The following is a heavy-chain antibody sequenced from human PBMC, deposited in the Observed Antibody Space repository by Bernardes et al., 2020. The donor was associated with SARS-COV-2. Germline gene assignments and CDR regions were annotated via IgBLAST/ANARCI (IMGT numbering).Heavy chain of an antibody. CDR1: GYSISSGYY. CDR2: LYHSGST. CDR3: ARGTHHLHQGVHAFDI. Sequence: TLSLTCAVSGYSISSGYYWGWIRQPPGKGLEWIESLYHSGSTYYNPSLKSRVTISVDTSKNQFSLKLTSVTAADTAMYYCARGTHHLHQGVHAFDIWGQGTMVTVSS. V-gene: IGHV4-38-2*01. J-gene: IGHJ3*02. D-gene: IGHD3-10*01.